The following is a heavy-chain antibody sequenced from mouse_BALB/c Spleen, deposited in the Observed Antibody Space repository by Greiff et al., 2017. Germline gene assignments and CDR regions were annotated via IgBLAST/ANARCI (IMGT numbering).Heavy chain of an antibody. CDR1: GFTFSDFY. Sequence: EVKLMESGGGLVQPGGSLRLSCATSGFTFSDFYMEWVRQPPGKRLEWIAASRNKANDYTTEYSASVKGRFIVSRDTSQSILYLQMNALRAEDTAIYYCARDARYGYDPYYYAMDYWGQGTSVTVSS. D-gene: IGHD2-2*01. CDR3: ARDARYGYDPYYYAMDY. CDR2: SRNKANDYTT. J-gene: IGHJ4*01. V-gene: IGHV7-1*02.